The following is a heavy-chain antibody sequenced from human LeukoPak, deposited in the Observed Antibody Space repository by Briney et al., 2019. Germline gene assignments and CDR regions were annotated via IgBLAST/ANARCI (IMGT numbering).Heavy chain of an antibody. D-gene: IGHD1-1*01. CDR3: AKVRTGHYFDY. J-gene: IGHJ4*02. CDR2: ISGTGGST. V-gene: IGHV3-23*01. CDR1: GFTFSNYA. Sequence: GVSLRLSCAASGFTFSNYAMSWVRQAPGKGLEWVSSISGTGGSTYYADSVKGRFTISRDNSNNTLFLQMNSLRAEDTAVYYCAKVRTGHYFDYWGQGTLVTVSS.